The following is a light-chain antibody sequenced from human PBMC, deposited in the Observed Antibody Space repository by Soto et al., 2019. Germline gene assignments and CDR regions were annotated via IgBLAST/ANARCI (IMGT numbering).Light chain of an antibody. J-gene: IGKJ1*01. V-gene: IGKV1-6*01. CDR3: LQDYNYPRT. CDR2: AAS. CDR1: QSISNF. Sequence: IQMTQSPSPLSASVGDRVTITCPASQSISNFLNWYQQKPGKAPKLLIYAASSLQSGVPSRFSGSGSGTDFTLTISSLQPEDVATYYCLQDYNYPRTFGQGTKVDI.